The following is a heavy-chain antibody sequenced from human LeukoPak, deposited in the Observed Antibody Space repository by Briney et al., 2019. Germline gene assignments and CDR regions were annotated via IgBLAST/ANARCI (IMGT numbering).Heavy chain of an antibody. CDR3: AGYLGVVDLGNWFDP. J-gene: IGHJ5*02. Sequence: PSETLSLTCTVSGGSISSYYWSWIRQPPGKGLEWIGYIYYSGSTNYNPSLKSRVTISVDTSKNQFSLKLSSVTAADTAVYYCAGYLGVVDLGNWFDPWGQGTLVTVSS. D-gene: IGHD2-15*01. CDR2: IYYSGST. V-gene: IGHV4-59*01. CDR1: GGSISSYY.